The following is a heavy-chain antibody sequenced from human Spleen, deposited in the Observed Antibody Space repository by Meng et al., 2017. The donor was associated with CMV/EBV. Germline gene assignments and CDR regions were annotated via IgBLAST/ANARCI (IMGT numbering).Heavy chain of an antibody. CDR1: GGTFRRYD. J-gene: IGHJ6*02. Sequence: ASVKVSCKASGGTFRRYDISWVRQAPGQGLEWMGWISAYNGNTNYAQKLQGRVTMTTDTSTTTAYLELRSLRSDDTAVYYCARTHYSHGTDVWGQGTTVTVSS. CDR2: ISAYNGNT. CDR3: ARTHYSHGTDV. V-gene: IGHV1-18*01.